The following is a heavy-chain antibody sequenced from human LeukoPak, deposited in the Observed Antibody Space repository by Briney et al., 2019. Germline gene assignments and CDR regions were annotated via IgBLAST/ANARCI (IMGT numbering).Heavy chain of an antibody. Sequence: SETLSLTCTVSGGSISSYYWSWIRQPAGKGLEWIGYVYYSGSTTYNPSLKSRVTISIDTSKNQFSLRLSSVTAADTAVYYCARERGEDGYNYQAYWGQGTLVTVSS. CDR2: VYYSGST. V-gene: IGHV4-59*01. CDR1: GGSISSYY. D-gene: IGHD5-24*01. J-gene: IGHJ4*02. CDR3: ARERGEDGYNYQAY.